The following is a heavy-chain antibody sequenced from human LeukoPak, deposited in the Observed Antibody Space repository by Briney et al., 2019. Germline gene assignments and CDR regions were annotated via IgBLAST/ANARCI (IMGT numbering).Heavy chain of an antibody. Sequence: SSETLSLTCTVSGDSISSYYWSWIRQPPGKGLEWIGYIYYTGSTNYNPSLKSRVTISVDTSENQFSLKLNSVTAADTAVYFCVRHATTYFFLDYWGQGTLVTVSS. D-gene: IGHD4-17*01. CDR2: IYYTGST. CDR1: GDSISSYY. J-gene: IGHJ4*02. V-gene: IGHV4-59*08. CDR3: VRHATTYFFLDY.